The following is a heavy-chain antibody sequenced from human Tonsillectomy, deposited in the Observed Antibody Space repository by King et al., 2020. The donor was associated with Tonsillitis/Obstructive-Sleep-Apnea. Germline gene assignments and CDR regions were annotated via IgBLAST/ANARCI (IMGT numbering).Heavy chain of an antibody. CDR2: IYYSGST. CDR1: GGSISSYY. V-gene: IGHV4-59*01. CDR3: ARGHRYIYRYYFDY. J-gene: IGHJ4*02. Sequence: VQLQESGPGLVKPSETLSLTCTVSGGSISSYYWSWIRQPPGKGLEWIAYIYYSGSTNYSPSLKSRVTISVDTSKNLFSLKLSSVTAADTAVYYCARGHRYIYRYYFDYWGQGTLVTVSS. D-gene: IGHD5-18*01.